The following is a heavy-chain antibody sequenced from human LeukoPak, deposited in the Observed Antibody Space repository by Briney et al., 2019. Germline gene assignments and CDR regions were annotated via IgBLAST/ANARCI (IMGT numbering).Heavy chain of an antibody. CDR3: ARDSVGVWLVTDAFDI. Sequence: VASVKVSCKASGYTFTSYYMHWVRQAPGQGLEWMGIINPSGGSTSYAQKFQGRVTMTRDTSTGTVYMELSSLRSEDTAVYYCARDSVGVWLVTDAFDIWGQGTMVTVSS. J-gene: IGHJ3*02. CDR2: INPSGGST. CDR1: GYTFTSYY. D-gene: IGHD5-18*01. V-gene: IGHV1-46*01.